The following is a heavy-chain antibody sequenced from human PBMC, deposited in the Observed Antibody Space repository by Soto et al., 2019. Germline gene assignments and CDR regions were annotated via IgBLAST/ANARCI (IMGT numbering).Heavy chain of an antibody. V-gene: IGHV3-23*01. J-gene: IGHJ4*02. CDR3: ATMKGYFEY. CDR2: ITKAGDRT. Sequence: GGSLRLSCADSGFRFSSSSMSWVRQTPGKGLEWVAAITKAGDRTYYADSVTGRFTNSRDNSKKTHYLQMTSLRAADTDMYYCATMKGYFEYWGQGTPVTVSS. CDR1: GFRFSSSS. D-gene: IGHD3-22*01.